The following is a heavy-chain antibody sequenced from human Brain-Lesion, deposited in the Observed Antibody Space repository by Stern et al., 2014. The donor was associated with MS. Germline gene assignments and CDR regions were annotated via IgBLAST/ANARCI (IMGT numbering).Heavy chain of an antibody. CDR1: GYTFSSYH. V-gene: IGHV1-8*01. J-gene: IGHJ4*02. CDR3: ARAVRNQLLSEY. CDR2: MNPYSGNT. Sequence: QLVQSGAEVKKPGASVKVSCKASGYTFSSYHITWVRQASGHGLEWMGWMNPYSGNTGYAQKFKGRVSMTSDPSISTVYMELTSLTSDDTAVYFCARAVRNQLLSEYWGQGTLVTVSS. D-gene: IGHD2-2*01.